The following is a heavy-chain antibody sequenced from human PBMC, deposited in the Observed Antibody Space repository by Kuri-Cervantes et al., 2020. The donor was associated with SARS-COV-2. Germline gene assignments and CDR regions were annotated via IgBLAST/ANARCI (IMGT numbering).Heavy chain of an antibody. CDR3: ARDLTDIVVVPAAPAGDAFDI. V-gene: IGHV3-21*01. Sequence: GESLKISCAASGFTFSSYSMNWVRQAPGKGLEWVSSISSSSSYIYYADSVKGRFTISRDNAKNSLYLQMNSLRAEDTAEYYCARDLTDIVVVPAAPAGDAFDIWGQGTMVTVSS. D-gene: IGHD2-2*01. CDR1: GFTFSSYS. CDR2: ISSSSSYI. J-gene: IGHJ3*02.